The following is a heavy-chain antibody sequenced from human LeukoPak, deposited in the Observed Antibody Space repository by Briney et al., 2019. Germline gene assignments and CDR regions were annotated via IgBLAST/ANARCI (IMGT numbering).Heavy chain of an antibody. CDR2: IRSKANNYAT. CDR1: GFTFSGSA. V-gene: IGHV3-73*01. J-gene: IGHJ4*02. D-gene: IGHD3-16*01. CDR3: TRLGSYDSSTPGGY. Sequence: GGSLRLSCAASGFTFSGSAVHWVRQASGKGLEWVGRIRSKANNYATAYAASVKGRFTISRDDSKNTAYLQMNSLKTEDTAMYYCTRLGSYDSSTPGGYWGQGTLVTVSS.